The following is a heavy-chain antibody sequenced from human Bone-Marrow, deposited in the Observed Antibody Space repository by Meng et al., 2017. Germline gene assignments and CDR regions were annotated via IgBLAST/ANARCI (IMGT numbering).Heavy chain of an antibody. Sequence: QWQLQESGPGLVKPSQTLSLTCTVSGCSISSGGYYWSWIRQHPGKGLEWIGYIYYSGSTYYNPSLKSRVTISVDTSKNQFSLKLSSVTAADTAVYYCARSRDGYNSDAFDIWGQGTMVTVSS. CDR1: GCSISSGGYY. J-gene: IGHJ3*02. CDR2: IYYSGST. CDR3: ARSRDGYNSDAFDI. D-gene: IGHD5-24*01. V-gene: IGHV4-31*03.